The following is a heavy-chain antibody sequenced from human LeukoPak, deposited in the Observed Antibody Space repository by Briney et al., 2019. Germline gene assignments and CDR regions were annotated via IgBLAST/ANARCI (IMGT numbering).Heavy chain of an antibody. D-gene: IGHD3-10*01. J-gene: IGHJ4*02. CDR3: ARGSKPNYYGSGSHLY. CDR2: ISAYNGNT. V-gene: IGHV1-18*04. Sequence: ASVKVSCKASGYTFTSYGISWVRQAPGQGLEWMAWISAYNGNTNYAQKLQGRVTMTTDTSTSTAYMELRSLRSDDTAVYYCARGSKPNYYGSGSHLYWGQGTLVTVSS. CDR1: GYTFTSYG.